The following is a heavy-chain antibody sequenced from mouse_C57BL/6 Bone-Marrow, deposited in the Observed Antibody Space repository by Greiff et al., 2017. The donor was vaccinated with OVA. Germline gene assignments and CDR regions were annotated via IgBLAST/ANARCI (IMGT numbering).Heavy chain of an antibody. Sequence: QVQLQHSGAELARPGASVKLSCKASGYTFTSYGISWVKQRTGQGLEWIGEIYPRSGNTYYNEKFKGKATLTADKSSSTAYMELRSLTSEDSAVYFCARGSYYSNYLACWGQGTLVTVSA. CDR3: ARGSYYSNYLAC. J-gene: IGHJ3*01. D-gene: IGHD2-5*01. CDR1: GYTFTSYG. V-gene: IGHV1-81*01. CDR2: IYPRSGNT.